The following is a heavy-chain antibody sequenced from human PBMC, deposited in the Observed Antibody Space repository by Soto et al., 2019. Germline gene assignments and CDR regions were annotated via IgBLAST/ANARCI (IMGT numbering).Heavy chain of an antibody. CDR2: INAGNGNT. CDR3: ARELSSSWYLYYFDY. CDR1: GYTFTSYA. J-gene: IGHJ4*02. Sequence: GASVKVSCKASGYTFTSYAMHRVRQAPGQRLEWMGWINAGNGNTKYSQKFQGRVTITRDTSASTAYMELSSLRSEDTAVYYCARELSSSWYLYYFDYWGQGTLVTVSS. V-gene: IGHV1-3*01. D-gene: IGHD6-13*01.